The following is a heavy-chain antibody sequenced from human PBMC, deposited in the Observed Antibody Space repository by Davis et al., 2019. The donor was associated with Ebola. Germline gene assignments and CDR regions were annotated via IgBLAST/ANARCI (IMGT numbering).Heavy chain of an antibody. CDR3: ARFPVVYYYYYGMDV. D-gene: IGHD2-15*01. J-gene: IGHJ6*02. V-gene: IGHV4-34*01. CDR2: INRSGST. Sequence: SETLSLTCAVYGGSFSGYYWSWIRQPPGKGLEWIGEINRSGSTNYNPSLKSRVTISVDTSKNQFSLKLSSVTAADTAVYYCARFPVVYYYYYGMDVWGQGTTVTASS. CDR1: GGSFSGYY.